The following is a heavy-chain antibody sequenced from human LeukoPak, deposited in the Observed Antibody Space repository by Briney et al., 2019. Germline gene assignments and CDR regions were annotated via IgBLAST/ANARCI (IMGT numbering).Heavy chain of an antibody. D-gene: IGHD2-2*01. CDR2: INHSGST. V-gene: IGHV4-34*01. J-gene: IGHJ5*02. CDR3: ARGLPAAIRSRGWFDP. CDR1: GGSFSGYY. Sequence: PSETLSLTCAVYGGSFSGYYWSWIRQPPGKGLEWIGEINHSGSTNYNPSLKSRVTITVDTSKNQFSLKLSSVTAADTAVYYCARGLPAAIRSRGWFDPWGQGTLVTVSS.